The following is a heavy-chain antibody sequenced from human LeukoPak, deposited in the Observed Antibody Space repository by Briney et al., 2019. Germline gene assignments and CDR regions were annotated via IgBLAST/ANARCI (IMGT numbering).Heavy chain of an antibody. J-gene: IGHJ4*02. D-gene: IGHD3/OR15-3a*01. V-gene: IGHV3-30*18. CDR1: GFTFSTFG. Sequence: PGRSLRLSCAASGFTFSTFGMHWVRQAQGKGLEWVAVISHDGSAKFHADSVKGRFTISRDNSKNTLYLQMNSLTVEDTAVYYCAKEVRDFAGFDYWGQGTLVTVSS. CDR3: AKEVRDFAGFDY. CDR2: ISHDGSAK.